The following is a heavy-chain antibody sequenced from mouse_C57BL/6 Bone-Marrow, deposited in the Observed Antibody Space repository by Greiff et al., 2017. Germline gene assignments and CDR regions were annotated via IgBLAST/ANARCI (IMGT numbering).Heavy chain of an antibody. V-gene: IGHV1-55*01. D-gene: IGHD1-1*01. J-gene: IGHJ2*01. Sequence: VQRVESGAELVKPGASVKMSCKASGYTFTSYWITWVKQRPGQGLEWIGDIYPGSGSTNYNEKFKSKATLTVDTSSSTAYMQLSSLTSEDSAVYYCARDVITTVVATDYWGQGTTLTVSS. CDR2: IYPGSGST. CDR1: GYTFTSYW. CDR3: ARDVITTVVATDY.